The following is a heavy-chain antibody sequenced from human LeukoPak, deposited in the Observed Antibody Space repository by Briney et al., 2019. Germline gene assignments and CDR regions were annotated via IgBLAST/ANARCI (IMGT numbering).Heavy chain of an antibody. V-gene: IGHV1-46*01. Sequence: ASVKVSCKASGYTLSRSYMHWVRQAPGQGLEWMGVVNPSDNSRTYAQKFQGRVTMTRDRSTSTVYMELSSLRSDDTAVYYCARRYIDHWGQGTLVTVSS. CDR3: ARRYIDH. J-gene: IGHJ4*02. CDR2: VNPSDNSR. CDR1: GYTLSRSY.